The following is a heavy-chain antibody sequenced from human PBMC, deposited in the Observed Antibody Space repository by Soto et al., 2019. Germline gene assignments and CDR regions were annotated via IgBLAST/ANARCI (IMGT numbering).Heavy chain of an antibody. Sequence: PSETLSLTCAVYGGSFSGYYWSWIRQPPGKGLEWIGEINHSGSTNYNPSLKSRVTISVDTSKNQFSLKLSSVTAADTAVYYCARALPPAARRSPNWFDPWGQGTLVTVSS. CDR3: ARALPPAARRSPNWFDP. CDR1: GGSFSGYY. D-gene: IGHD2-15*01. J-gene: IGHJ5*02. CDR2: INHSGST. V-gene: IGHV4-34*01.